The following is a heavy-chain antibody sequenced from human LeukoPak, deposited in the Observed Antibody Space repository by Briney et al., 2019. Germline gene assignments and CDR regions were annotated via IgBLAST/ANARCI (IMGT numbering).Heavy chain of an antibody. CDR3: VKRSSSGYHYDY. D-gene: IGHD3-22*01. CDR2: ISSDGNNT. CDR1: GFTFTSYG. J-gene: IGHJ4*02. Sequence: PGRSLRLSCAASGFTFTSYGIHWVRQAPGKGLEWVAVISSDGNNTYYADSVKGRFTISRDNSKNTLYLQMSSLRAEDTAVYYCVKRSSSGYHYDYWGQGTLVTVSS. V-gene: IGHV3-30*18.